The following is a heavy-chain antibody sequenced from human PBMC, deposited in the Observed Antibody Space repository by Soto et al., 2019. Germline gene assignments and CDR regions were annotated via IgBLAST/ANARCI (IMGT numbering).Heavy chain of an antibody. D-gene: IGHD3-3*01. CDR1: GYTFTGYY. CDR2: INPNSGGT. Sequence: ASVKVSCKASGYTFTGYYMHWVRQAPGQGLEWMGWINPNSGGTNYAQKFQGGVTMTRDTSISTAYMELSRLRSDDTAVYYCARNIRFLEWINWFDPWGQGTLVTVSS. J-gene: IGHJ5*02. V-gene: IGHV1-2*02. CDR3: ARNIRFLEWINWFDP.